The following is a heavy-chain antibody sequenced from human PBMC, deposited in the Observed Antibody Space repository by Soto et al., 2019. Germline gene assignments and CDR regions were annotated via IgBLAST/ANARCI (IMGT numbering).Heavy chain of an antibody. CDR3: ASDTHVVVVVAATPPHAYGMDV. Sequence: QVQLVQSGAEVKKPGSSVKVSCKASGGTFSSYAISWVRQAPGQGLEWMGGIIPIFGTANYAQKFQGRVTITADKSTRTAYMELSSLRSEDTAVYYCASDTHVVVVVAATPPHAYGMDVWGQGTTVTVSS. D-gene: IGHD2-15*01. V-gene: IGHV1-69*06. CDR1: GGTFSSYA. J-gene: IGHJ6*02. CDR2: IIPIFGTA.